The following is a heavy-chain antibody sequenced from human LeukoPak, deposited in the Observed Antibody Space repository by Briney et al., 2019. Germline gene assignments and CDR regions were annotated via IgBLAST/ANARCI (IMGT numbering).Heavy chain of an antibody. V-gene: IGHV4-59*12. Sequence: SETLSLTCTVSGGSISSYYWSWIRQPPGKGLEWIGYIYYSGSTNYNPSLKSRVTISVDTSKNQFSLKVRSLSAADTAVYYCARGATISETGYFDFWGQGTLVTVSS. CDR3: ARGATISETGYFDF. D-gene: IGHD5-24*01. CDR1: GGSISSYY. J-gene: IGHJ4*03. CDR2: IYYSGST.